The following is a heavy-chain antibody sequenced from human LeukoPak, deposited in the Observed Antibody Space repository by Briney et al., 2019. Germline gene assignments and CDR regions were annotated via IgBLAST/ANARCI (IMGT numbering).Heavy chain of an antibody. D-gene: IGHD2-2*01. CDR1: GGSISSYY. Sequence: PSETLSLTCTVSGGSISSYYWSWIRQPPGKGLEWIGYIYYSGSTNYNPSLKSRVTISVDTSKNQFSLRLRSVTVADTAVYYCARDPRWLTPDCTSTSCYENYFDPWGRGTLVTVSS. CDR3: ARDPRWLTPDCTSTSCYENYFDP. J-gene: IGHJ5*02. CDR2: IYYSGST. V-gene: IGHV4-59*12.